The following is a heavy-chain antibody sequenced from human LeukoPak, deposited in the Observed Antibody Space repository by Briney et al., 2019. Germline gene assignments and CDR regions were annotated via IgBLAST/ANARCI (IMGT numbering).Heavy chain of an antibody. V-gene: IGHV3-23*01. J-gene: IGHJ4*02. CDR1: GFTFSSYT. CDR3: AKIPKYSSGWYISDY. D-gene: IGHD6-19*01. Sequence: GGSLRLSCAATGFTFSSYTMSWVRQAPGKGLEWVPAISGSGGSTYYADSVKGRFTISRDNSKNTLYLQMNSLRAEDTAVYYCAKIPKYSSGWYISDYWGQGTLVTVSS. CDR2: ISGSGGST.